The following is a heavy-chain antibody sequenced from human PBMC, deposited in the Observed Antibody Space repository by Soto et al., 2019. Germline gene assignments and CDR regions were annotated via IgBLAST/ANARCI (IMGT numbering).Heavy chain of an antibody. CDR2: ILPIFGTT. D-gene: IGHD7-27*01. J-gene: IGHJ6*02. Sequence: QVQLVQSGAEVKKPGSSVKVSCKASGGTFNTYNINWVRQAPGQGLEWMGGILPIFGTTNYAQRFQGRVTITADDSTSTAYMELSSLRSEDTAVYYCARDETGDSYYYYYGMDVWGQGTTVTATS. CDR1: GGTFNTYN. V-gene: IGHV1-69*01. CDR3: ARDETGDSYYYYYGMDV.